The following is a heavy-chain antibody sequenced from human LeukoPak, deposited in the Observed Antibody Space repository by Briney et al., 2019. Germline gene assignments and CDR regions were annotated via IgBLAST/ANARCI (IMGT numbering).Heavy chain of an antibody. J-gene: IGHJ3*02. Sequence: GGSLRLSCAASGFTFSSYSMNWVRQAPGKGPEWVSSISSSSSYIYYADSVKGRFTISRDNAKNSLYLQMNSLRAEDTAVYYCARGGSGSSWYDAFDIWGQGTMVTVSS. D-gene: IGHD6-13*01. V-gene: IGHV3-21*01. CDR1: GFTFSSYS. CDR2: ISSSSSYI. CDR3: ARGGSGSSWYDAFDI.